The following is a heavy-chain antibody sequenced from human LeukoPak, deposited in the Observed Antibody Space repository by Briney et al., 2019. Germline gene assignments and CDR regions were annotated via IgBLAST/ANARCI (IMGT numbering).Heavy chain of an antibody. Sequence: GGSLRLSCAASGFTFSSYWMSWVRQAPGKGLEWVANIKQDGSEKYYVDSVKGRLTISRDNAKNSLYLQMNSLSAEDTAVYYCARDWSSGGWAPGYWGQGTLVTVSS. V-gene: IGHV3-7*04. D-gene: IGHD6-25*01. CDR3: ARDWSSGGWAPGY. CDR1: GFTFSSYW. CDR2: IKQDGSEK. J-gene: IGHJ4*02.